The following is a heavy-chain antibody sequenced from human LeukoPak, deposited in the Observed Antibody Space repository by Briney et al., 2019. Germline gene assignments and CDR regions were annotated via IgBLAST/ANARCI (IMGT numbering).Heavy chain of an antibody. D-gene: IGHD6-6*01. J-gene: IGHJ4*02. CDR2: ISYDGSNK. Sequence: GRSLRLSCAASGFTFSSYAMNWVRQAPGKGLKWVAVISYDGSNKYYADSVKGRSTISRDNSKNTLYLQMNSLRAEDTAVYYCARTYSSSSPDGYWGQGTLVTVSS. CDR3: ARTYSSSSPDGY. V-gene: IGHV3-30*04. CDR1: GFTFSSYA.